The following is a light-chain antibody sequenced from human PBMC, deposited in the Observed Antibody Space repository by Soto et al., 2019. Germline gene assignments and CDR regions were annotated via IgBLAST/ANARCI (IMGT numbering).Light chain of an antibody. Sequence: EIVMTQSPATLSVSPGERATLSCRASQSISSNLAWYQQKPGQAPRLLIYGASTRATGIPARFSGSGSGTEFTLTIRSLQSADFAVYYCQQYKNWPPYTFGQGTKLEIK. CDR2: GAS. V-gene: IGKV3-15*01. CDR1: QSISSN. CDR3: QQYKNWPPYT. J-gene: IGKJ2*01.